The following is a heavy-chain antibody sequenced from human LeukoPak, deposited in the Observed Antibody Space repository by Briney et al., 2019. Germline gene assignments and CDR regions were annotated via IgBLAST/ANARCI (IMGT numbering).Heavy chain of an antibody. CDR3: AKESSYDFWSGYLLPYGMDV. CDR2: INGSSGST. D-gene: IGHD3-3*01. Sequence: GASVKVSCEASGYTFTSYDMSWVRQAPGQGLEWMGGINGSSGSTYYADSVKGRFTMTRDNSKNTLYLQMNSLRAEDTAVYYCAKESSYDFWSGYLLPYGMDVWGQGTTVTVSS. V-gene: IGHV3-23*01. CDR1: GYTFTSYD. J-gene: IGHJ6*02.